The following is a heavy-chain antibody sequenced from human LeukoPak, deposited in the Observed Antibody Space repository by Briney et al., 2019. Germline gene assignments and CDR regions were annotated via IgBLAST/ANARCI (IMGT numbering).Heavy chain of an antibody. CDR3: ARDSAPSYYYDSSGYPFDY. CDR2: TYYRSKWYN. J-gene: IGHJ4*02. CDR1: GDSVSSNSAA. D-gene: IGHD3-22*01. V-gene: IGHV6-1*01. Sequence: SQTLSLTCAISGDSVSSNSAAWNWIRQSPSRGLEWLGRTYYRSKWYNDYAVSVKSRITIDPDTSKNQFSLQLNSVTPEDTAVYYCARDSAPSYYYDSSGYPFDYWGQGTLVTVSS.